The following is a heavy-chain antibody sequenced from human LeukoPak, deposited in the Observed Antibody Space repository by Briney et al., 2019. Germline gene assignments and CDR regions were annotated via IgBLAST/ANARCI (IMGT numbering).Heavy chain of an antibody. Sequence: GGSLRLSCAASGFTFSSYVMSWVRQAPGKGLEWVSSISSNSSYIYYADSVKGRFTISRDSAKNSLYLQMNSLRAEDTAVYYCARVTDSNPDYWGQGTLVTVSS. CDR1: GFTFSSYV. CDR2: ISSNSSYI. V-gene: IGHV3-21*01. J-gene: IGHJ4*02. CDR3: ARVTDSNPDY. D-gene: IGHD4-11*01.